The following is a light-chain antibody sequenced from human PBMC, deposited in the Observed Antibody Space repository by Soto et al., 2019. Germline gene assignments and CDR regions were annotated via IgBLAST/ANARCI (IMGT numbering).Light chain of an antibody. Sequence: QSVLTQPASVSGSPGQSSTISCTGTSSDVGGYNYVSWYQQHPGKAPKLMIYDVSNRPSGVSNCFSGSKSGNTASLTISGLQAEDEADYYCSSYTSSSTYVFGTGTKVTVL. CDR1: SSDVGGYNY. CDR3: SSYTSSSTYV. V-gene: IGLV2-14*01. CDR2: DVS. J-gene: IGLJ1*01.